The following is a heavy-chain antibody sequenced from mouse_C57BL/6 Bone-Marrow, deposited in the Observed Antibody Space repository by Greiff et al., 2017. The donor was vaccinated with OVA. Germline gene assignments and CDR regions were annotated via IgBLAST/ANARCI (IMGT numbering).Heavy chain of an antibody. J-gene: IGHJ4*01. Sequence: QVQLQQPGAELVKPGASVKMSCKASGYTFTSYWITWVKQRPGQGLEWIGDIYPGSGSTNYNEKFKSKATLTVDTSSSTAYMQLSSLTSEDSAVYYCAREGSSTYLFFYAMDYWGQGTSVTVSS. CDR1: GYTFTSYW. CDR2: IYPGSGST. D-gene: IGHD5-1*01. V-gene: IGHV1-55*01. CDR3: AREGSSTYLFFYAMDY.